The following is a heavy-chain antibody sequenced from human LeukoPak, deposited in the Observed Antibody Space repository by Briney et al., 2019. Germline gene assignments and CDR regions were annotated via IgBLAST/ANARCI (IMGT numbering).Heavy chain of an antibody. CDR3: TRATHLVMIDY. D-gene: IGHD4-23*01. CDR2: VNHSGTT. Sequence: SETLSLTCAIYGGSFSDYHWSWIRQPPGKGLEWIGEVNHSGTTNYNPSLKSRVTISGDTSKNQFSLKLKSATPADTAVYYCTRATHLVMIDYWGQGTLVTVSS. J-gene: IGHJ4*02. V-gene: IGHV4-34*01. CDR1: GGSFSDYH.